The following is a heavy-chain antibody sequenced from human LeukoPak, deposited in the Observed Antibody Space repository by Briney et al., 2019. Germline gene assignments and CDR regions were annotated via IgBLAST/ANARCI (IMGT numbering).Heavy chain of an antibody. CDR2: ISSSGSTI. Sequence: GGSLRLSCAASGFTFSSYAMGWVRQAPGKGLEWVSYISSSGSTIYYADSVKGRFTISRDNAKNSLYLQMNSLRAEDTAVYYCASRDGAFDYWGQGTLVTVSS. J-gene: IGHJ4*02. CDR1: GFTFSSYA. V-gene: IGHV3-48*04. CDR3: ASRDGAFDY.